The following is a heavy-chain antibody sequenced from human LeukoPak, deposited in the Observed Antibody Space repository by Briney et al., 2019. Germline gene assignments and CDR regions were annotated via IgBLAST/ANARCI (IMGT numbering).Heavy chain of an antibody. J-gene: IGHJ2*01. CDR2: IWSDGSHK. V-gene: IGHV3-30*02. CDR3: ARDGGLAAAGSFWYFDL. CDR1: GFTFSNYG. D-gene: IGHD6-13*01. Sequence: GGSLRLSCAASGFTFSNYGMHWVRQAPGKGLEWVAFIWSDGSHKYYADSVKGRFTISRDISKNTLYLQMNSLNTEDTAVYYCARDGGLAAAGSFWYFDLWGRGTLVTVSS.